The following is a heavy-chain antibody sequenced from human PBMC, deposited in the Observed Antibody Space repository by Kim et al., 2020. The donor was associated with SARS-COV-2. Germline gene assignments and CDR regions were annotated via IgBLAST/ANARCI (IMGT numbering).Heavy chain of an antibody. D-gene: IGHD3-22*01. J-gene: IGHJ4*02. V-gene: IGHV4-31*02. Sequence: PSLKGGDTISVDTSKNQFSLKLSSVTAADTAVYYCARARITMIVVVKYFDYWGQGTLVTVSS. CDR3: ARARITMIVVVKYFDY.